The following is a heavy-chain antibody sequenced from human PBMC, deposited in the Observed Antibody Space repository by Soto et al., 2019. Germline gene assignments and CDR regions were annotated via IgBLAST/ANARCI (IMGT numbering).Heavy chain of an antibody. Sequence: QVQLVQSGAEVKKPGASVKVSCKASGYTFTSYAMHWVRQAPGQRLEWMGWINTGNGNTKYSQKFQGRVTITRDTSARTGYVELSRLRSEDTAVYYCARDVGATDYWGQGTLVTVSS. V-gene: IGHV1-3*04. CDR2: INTGNGNT. J-gene: IGHJ4*02. D-gene: IGHD1-26*01. CDR3: ARDVGATDY. CDR1: GYTFTSYA.